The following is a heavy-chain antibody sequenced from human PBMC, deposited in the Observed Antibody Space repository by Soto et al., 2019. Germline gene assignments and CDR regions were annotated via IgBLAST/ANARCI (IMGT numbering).Heavy chain of an antibody. D-gene: IGHD4-17*01. Sequence: VGSLRLSCAASGFTFSSYGMHWVRQAPGKGLEWVAVIWYDGSNKYYADSVKGRFTISRDNSKNTLYLQMNSLRAEDTAVYYCAREGGEGYYYGMDVWGQGTTVTVSS. V-gene: IGHV3-33*01. J-gene: IGHJ6*02. CDR1: GFTFSSYG. CDR2: IWYDGSNK. CDR3: AREGGEGYYYGMDV.